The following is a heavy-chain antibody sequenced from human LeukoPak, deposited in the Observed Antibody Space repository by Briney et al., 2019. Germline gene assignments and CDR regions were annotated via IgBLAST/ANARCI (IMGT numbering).Heavy chain of an antibody. D-gene: IGHD7-27*01. J-gene: IGHJ5*02. Sequence: PGGSLRLSCAASGFTVSSNYMSWVRKAPGKGLEWVSVIYSGGSTYYADSVKGRFTISRDNSKNTLYLQMNSLRAEDTAVYYCARVRTDYWGPGWFDPWGQGTLVTVSS. CDR2: IYSGGST. V-gene: IGHV3-66*01. CDR1: GFTVSSNY. CDR3: ARVRTDYWGPGWFDP.